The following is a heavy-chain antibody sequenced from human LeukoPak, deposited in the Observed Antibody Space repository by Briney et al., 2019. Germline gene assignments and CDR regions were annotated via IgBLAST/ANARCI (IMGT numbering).Heavy chain of an antibody. CDR3: ARTAYDSSAYYDY. V-gene: IGHV3-74*01. Sequence: GGSLRLSCAASGFTFSSYWMHWVRQAPGKGLVWVSRINSDGSGTTYADSVKGRFTISRDNAKNTLYLQMNSLRAEDTAVYYCARTAYDSSAYYDYWGQGILVTVSS. CDR2: INSDGSGT. D-gene: IGHD3-22*01. J-gene: IGHJ4*02. CDR1: GFTFSSYW.